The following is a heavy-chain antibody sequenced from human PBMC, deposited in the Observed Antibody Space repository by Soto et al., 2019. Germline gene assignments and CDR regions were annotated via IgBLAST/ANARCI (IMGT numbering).Heavy chain of an antibody. V-gene: IGHV3-48*03. Sequence: EVQLVGSGGGLVQPGGSLRLSCAASGFTFSSYEMNWVRQGPGKGLEWVSYISSSGRTIYYADSVKGRFTISRDNAKNSLYLQMNSLRAEDTAVYYCARGADFWSGPLDYWGQGTLVTVSS. CDR1: GFTFSSYE. CDR3: ARGADFWSGPLDY. D-gene: IGHD3-3*01. CDR2: ISSSGRTI. J-gene: IGHJ4*02.